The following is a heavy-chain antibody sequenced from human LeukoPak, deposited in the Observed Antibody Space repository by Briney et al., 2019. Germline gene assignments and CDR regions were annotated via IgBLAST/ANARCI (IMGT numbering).Heavy chain of an antibody. CDR1: GGSFSGYY. CDR2: INHSGST. V-gene: IGHV4-34*01. D-gene: IGHD2-2*02. J-gene: IGHJ4*02. Sequence: SETLSLTCAVYGGSFSGYYWSWIRQPPGKGLEWIGEINHSGSTNYNPSLKSRVTISVDTSKNQFSLKLSSVTAADTAVYYCARRVIVVVPAAIWGFFDYWGQGTLVTVSS. CDR3: ARRVIVVVPAAIWGFFDY.